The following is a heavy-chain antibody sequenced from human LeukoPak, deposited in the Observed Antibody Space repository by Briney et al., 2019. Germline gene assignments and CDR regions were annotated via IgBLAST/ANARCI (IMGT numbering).Heavy chain of an antibody. D-gene: IGHD2/OR15-2a*01. Sequence: SETLSLTCTVSGGSISSYYWSWIRQPPGKGLEWIGYIYYGGSTNYNPSLKSRVTISVDTSKNQFSLKLSSVTAADTAVYYCARGGVYVPFDSWGQGTLVTVSS. J-gene: IGHJ4*02. V-gene: IGHV4-59*12. CDR3: ARGGVYVPFDS. CDR2: IYYGGST. CDR1: GGSISSYY.